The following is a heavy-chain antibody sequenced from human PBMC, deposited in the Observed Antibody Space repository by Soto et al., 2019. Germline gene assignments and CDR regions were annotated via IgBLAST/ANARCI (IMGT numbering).Heavy chain of an antibody. Sequence: SQTLSLTCXISGDSVSSNSATWNWIRQSPSRGLEWLGRTYYRSKWYNDYAVSVKSRITVNPDTSKNQFSLQLNSLTPEDTAVYYCARDPVPGYKSFDYWGQGTLVTVSS. CDR1: GDSVSSNSAT. CDR3: ARDPVPGYKSFDY. V-gene: IGHV6-1*01. J-gene: IGHJ4*02. D-gene: IGHD6-19*01. CDR2: TYYRSKWYN.